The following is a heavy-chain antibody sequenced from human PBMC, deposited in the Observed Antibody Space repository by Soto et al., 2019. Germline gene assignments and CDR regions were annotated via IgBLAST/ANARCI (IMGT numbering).Heavy chain of an antibody. CDR1: GFTFSSYS. J-gene: IGHJ6*02. V-gene: IGHV3-21*01. CDR2: ISSSSSYI. D-gene: IGHD3-16*02. CDR3: ARDHRPPPDDYDYVWASYRSLYGMDV. Sequence: PGGSLRLSCAASGFTFSSYSMNWVRQAPGKGLEWVSSISSSSSYIYYADSVKGRFTISRDNAKNSLYLQMNSLRAEDTAVYYCARDHRPPPDDYDYVWASYRSLYGMDVWGQGTTVTVSS.